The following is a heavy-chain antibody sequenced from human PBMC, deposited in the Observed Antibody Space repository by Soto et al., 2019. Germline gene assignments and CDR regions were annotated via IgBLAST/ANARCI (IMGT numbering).Heavy chain of an antibody. Sequence: SETLSLTCPVSGGSISGYDWTWIRQPPGKGLEWIGYIFYSGSTNYNPSLKSRVTISVDTSKNQFSLKLSSVTAADTAVYYCARGFGELWYYFDYWGQGTLVTVSS. CDR3: ARGFGELWYYFDY. CDR1: GGSISGYD. CDR2: IFYSGST. J-gene: IGHJ4*02. V-gene: IGHV4-59*08. D-gene: IGHD3-10*01.